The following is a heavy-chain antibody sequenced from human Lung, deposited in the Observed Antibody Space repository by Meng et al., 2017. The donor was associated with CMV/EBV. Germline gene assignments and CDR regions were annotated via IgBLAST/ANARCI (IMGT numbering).Heavy chain of an antibody. V-gene: IGHV3-7*01. J-gene: IGHJ5*02. CDR2: IKEDGSDK. CDR3: ARDRAANSFDP. D-gene: IGHD6-25*01. Sequence: GESXKISCAASGFTFINYWMSWVRQAPGKGLEWVANIKEDGSDKYYVDSVKGRFTISRDNAKNSLYLQMNSLRAEDTAVYYCARDRAANSFDPWGQGTLATVSS. CDR1: GFTFINYW.